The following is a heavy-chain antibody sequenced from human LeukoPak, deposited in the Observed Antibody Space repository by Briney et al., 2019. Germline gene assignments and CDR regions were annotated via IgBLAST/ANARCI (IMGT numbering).Heavy chain of an antibody. V-gene: IGHV1-46*01. CDR2: MNPSGGST. CDR3: ARDNSGDHETNWFDP. D-gene: IGHD4-17*01. Sequence: ASVKVSCKASGYTFSTYYMHWVRQAPGQGLEWIGVMNPSGGSTSYAQKFQGRITMTRDTPTSSVYMELSGLSSEDTAVYCCARDNSGDHETNWFDPWGQGTLVTVSS. J-gene: IGHJ5*02. CDR1: GYTFSTYY.